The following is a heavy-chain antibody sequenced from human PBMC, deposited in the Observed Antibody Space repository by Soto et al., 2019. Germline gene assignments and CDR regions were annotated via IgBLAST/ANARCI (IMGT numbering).Heavy chain of an antibody. D-gene: IGHD6-6*01. CDR1: GFTFSSYA. V-gene: IGHV3-30-3*01. Sequence: SLRLSCAASGFTFSSYAMHWVRQAPGKGLEWVAVISYDGSNKYYADSVKGRFTISRDNSKNTLYLQMNSLRAEDTAVYYCASSIAAREHYYYYYGMDVWGQGTTVTVSS. J-gene: IGHJ6*02. CDR2: ISYDGSNK. CDR3: ASSIAAREHYYYYYGMDV.